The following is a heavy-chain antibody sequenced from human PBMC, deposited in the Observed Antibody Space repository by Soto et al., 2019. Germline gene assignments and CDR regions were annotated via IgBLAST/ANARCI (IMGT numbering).Heavy chain of an antibody. Sequence: PSETLSLTCTVSGGSISSHYWSWIRQPPGKGLEWIGYIYYSGSTNYNPSLKSRVTISVDTSKNQFSLKLSFVTAADTAVYFCARVSGSHYNNWFDPWGQGTLVTV. D-gene: IGHD3-10*01. CDR3: ARVSGSHYNNWFDP. CDR1: GGSISSHY. CDR2: IYYSGST. J-gene: IGHJ5*02. V-gene: IGHV4-59*08.